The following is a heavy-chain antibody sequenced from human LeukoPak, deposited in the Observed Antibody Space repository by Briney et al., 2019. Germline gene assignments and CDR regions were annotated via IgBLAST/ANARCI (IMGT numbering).Heavy chain of an antibody. CDR1: GFTFSSYE. Sequence: GGSLRLSCAASGFTFSSYEMNWVRQAPGKGLEWVSYISSSGSTIYYADSVKGRFTISRDNDKNSLYLQMNSLRAEDTPVYFCYSSVFDTWGQGTLVTVSS. CDR2: ISSSGSTI. D-gene: IGHD6-19*01. CDR3: YSSVFDT. V-gene: IGHV3-48*03. J-gene: IGHJ5*02.